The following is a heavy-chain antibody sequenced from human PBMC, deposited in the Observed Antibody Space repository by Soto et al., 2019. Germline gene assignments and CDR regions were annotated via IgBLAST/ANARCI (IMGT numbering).Heavy chain of an antibody. CDR3: ARGTGYCFYYGMGV. CDR2: SNHSGST. Sequence: SETLSLTCAVYGGSFSGYYWRWIRQPPGKGLEGIVESNHSGSTNYNPSLKSRVTISVDTSKNQFSLKLRSVTAADTAVYYCARGTGYCFYYGMGVWGQGTTVTVSS. J-gene: IGHJ6*02. V-gene: IGHV4-34*01. CDR1: GGSFSGYY.